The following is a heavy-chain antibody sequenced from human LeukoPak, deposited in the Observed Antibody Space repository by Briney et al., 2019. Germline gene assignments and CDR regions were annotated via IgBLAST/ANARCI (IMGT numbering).Heavy chain of an antibody. J-gene: IGHJ2*01. CDR3: ARDKFSGSIAAAGWYFDL. V-gene: IGHV3-53*01. CDR1: GFTVSSNY. CDR2: IYSGGST. Sequence: GGSLRLSCAASGFTVSSNYMSWVRQAPGKGLEWVSVIYSGGSTYYADSVKGRFTISRDNSKNTLYLQMNSLRAEDTAVYYCARDKFSGSIAAAGWYFDLWGRGTLVTVSS. D-gene: IGHD6-13*01.